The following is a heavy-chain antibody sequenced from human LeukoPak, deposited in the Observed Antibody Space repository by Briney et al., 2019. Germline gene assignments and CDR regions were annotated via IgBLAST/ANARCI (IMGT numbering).Heavy chain of an antibody. CDR1: GFTFSSYG. J-gene: IGHJ6*03. V-gene: IGHV3-30*02. CDR2: IRYDGSNK. D-gene: IGHD2-15*01. CDR3: AKDGEDIVVVVAHSHYYYYYMDV. Sequence: GGSLRLSCAASGFTFSSYGMHWVRQAPGKGLEWVAFIRYDGSNKYYADSVKGRFTISRDNSKNTLYLQMNSLRAEDTAVYYCAKDGEDIVVVVAHSHYYYYYMDVWGKGTTVTISS.